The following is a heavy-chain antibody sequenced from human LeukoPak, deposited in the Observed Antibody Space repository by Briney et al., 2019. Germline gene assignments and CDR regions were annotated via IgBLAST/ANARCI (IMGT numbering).Heavy chain of an antibody. Sequence: SETLSLTCTVSSGSMTDSCWSWFRQAPGKGLEWLGYIYPRGTTEYNPALRSRVTFSVGTSKKEATVRLSSVTASDTAVYYCTREGYGRSGYLLDFWGQGILVTVSS. J-gene: IGHJ4*02. CDR2: IYPRGTT. CDR1: SGSMTDSC. D-gene: IGHD5-12*01. V-gene: IGHV4-59*12. CDR3: TREGYGRSGYLLDF.